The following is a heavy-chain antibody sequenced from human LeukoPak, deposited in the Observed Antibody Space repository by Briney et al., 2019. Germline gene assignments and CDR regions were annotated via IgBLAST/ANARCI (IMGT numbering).Heavy chain of an antibody. CDR1: GGSISSYY. CDR3: ARVTGVTMIVEGIEYFQH. D-gene: IGHD3-22*01. CDR2: IYYSGST. Sequence: SETLSLTCTVSGGSISSYYLSWIRQPPGKGLEWIGYIYYSGSTNYNPSLKSRVTISVDTSKNQFSLKLSSVTAADTAVYYCARVTGVTMIVEGIEYFQHWGQGTLVTVSS. V-gene: IGHV4-59*12. J-gene: IGHJ1*01.